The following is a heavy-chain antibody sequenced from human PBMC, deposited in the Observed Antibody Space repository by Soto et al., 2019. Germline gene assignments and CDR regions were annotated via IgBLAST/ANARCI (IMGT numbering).Heavy chain of an antibody. CDR1: GGSFSGYY. V-gene: IGHV4-34*01. CDR2: INHSGST. CDR3: ATTAYCGGDCYSPFDY. D-gene: IGHD2-21*02. Sequence: SETLPLTCAVYGGSFSGYYWSWIRQPPGKGLEWIGEINHSGSTNYSPSLKSRVTISVDTSKNQFSLKLSSVTAADTAVYYCATTAYCGGDCYSPFDYWGQGTLVTVSS. J-gene: IGHJ4*02.